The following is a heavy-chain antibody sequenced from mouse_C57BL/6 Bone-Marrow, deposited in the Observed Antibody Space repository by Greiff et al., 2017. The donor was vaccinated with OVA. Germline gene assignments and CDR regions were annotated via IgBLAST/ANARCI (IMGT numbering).Heavy chain of an antibody. CDR2: IDPNSGGT. V-gene: IGHV1-72*01. CDR3: ARYYYGSRGYFDV. CDR1: GYTFTSYW. D-gene: IGHD1-1*01. Sequence: QVQLQQPGAELVKPGASVKLSCKASGYTFTSYWMHWVKQRPGRGLEWIGRIDPNSGGTKYNEKFKSKATLTVDKPSSTAYMQLSILTSEDSAVYYCARYYYGSRGYFDVWGTGTTVTVSS. J-gene: IGHJ1*03.